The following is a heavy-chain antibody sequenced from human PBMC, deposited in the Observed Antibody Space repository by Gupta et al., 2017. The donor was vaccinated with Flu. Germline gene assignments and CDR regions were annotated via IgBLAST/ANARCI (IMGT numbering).Heavy chain of an antibody. CDR2: SSVGGSTT. CDR1: GFKFSSCA. V-gene: IGHV3-23*01. Sequence: EVQLLESGGDLVQPGGSLRLSCAGSGFKFSSCALNWGRQAPGKGMGCVSESSVGGSTTYYADSVKGRFTISRDNSKNPLYLQMNSLRAEDTALYYCATQTSITGTVDYWGQGTLVTVSS. D-gene: IGHD1-7*01. J-gene: IGHJ4*02. CDR3: ATQTSITGTVDY.